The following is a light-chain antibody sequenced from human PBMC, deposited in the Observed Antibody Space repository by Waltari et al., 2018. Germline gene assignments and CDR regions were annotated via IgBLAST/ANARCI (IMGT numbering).Light chain of an antibody. Sequence: EIVMTQSPATLSMSPGERATPSCRARRYVGTSLAWYQQKPGQAPRLLIYDASARATGIPARFSGSGSGTEFTLTISSLQSEDFVVYYCQQYNYWPPAYSFGQGTKLEIK. V-gene: IGKV3-15*01. CDR3: QQYNYWPPAYS. CDR2: DAS. J-gene: IGKJ2*01. CDR1: RYVGTS.